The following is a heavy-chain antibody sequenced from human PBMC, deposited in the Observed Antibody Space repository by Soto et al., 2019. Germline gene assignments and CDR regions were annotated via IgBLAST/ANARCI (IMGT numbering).Heavy chain of an antibody. CDR3: GSFSDRIKPATIVD. Sequence: QVQLQESGPGLVQPSQTLSLTCSVSGASISSVGYYWTWIRQHPGAGLEWIGYIYHSGATYYNPSLKSRLSISVDPCKTEFSLRLSSVTAADTAVYYCGSFSDRIKPATIVDWGQGTLVTVSS. V-gene: IGHV4-31*03. J-gene: IGHJ4*02. D-gene: IGHD1-26*01. CDR1: GASISSVGYY. CDR2: IYHSGAT.